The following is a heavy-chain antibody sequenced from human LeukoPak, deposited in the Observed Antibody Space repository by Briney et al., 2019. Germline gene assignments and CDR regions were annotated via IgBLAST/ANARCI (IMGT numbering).Heavy chain of an antibody. Sequence: ASVKVSCKASGYRFTTHGISWVRQAPGQGLEWLGWISGYSGKTNSAQNLQGRVTMTTDTSTSTAYMELRSLRSDDTAVYYCARVYAFGGVIVIPFDYWGQGTLVTVSS. CDR1: GYRFTTHG. D-gene: IGHD3-16*02. V-gene: IGHV1-18*01. J-gene: IGHJ4*02. CDR3: ARVYAFGGVIVIPFDY. CDR2: ISGYSGKT.